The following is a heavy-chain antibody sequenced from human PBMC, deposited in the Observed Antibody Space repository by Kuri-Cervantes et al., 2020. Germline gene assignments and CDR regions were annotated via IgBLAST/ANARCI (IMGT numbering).Heavy chain of an antibody. D-gene: IGHD3-10*01. CDR2: IYYSGST. CDR1: GGSVSSGSYY. Sequence: GSLRLSCTVSGGSVSSGSYYWSWNRQPPGKVLEWIGYIYYSGSTNYNPSLKSRVTISVDTSENQFSLKLSSVTAADTAVYYCAGNPARTSGSGSYYPFDYWGQGTLVTVSS. J-gene: IGHJ4*02. CDR3: AGNPARTSGSGSYYPFDY. V-gene: IGHV4-61*01.